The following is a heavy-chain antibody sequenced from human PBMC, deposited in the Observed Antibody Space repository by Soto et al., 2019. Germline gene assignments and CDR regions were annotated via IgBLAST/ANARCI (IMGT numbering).Heavy chain of an antibody. Sequence: GGSLRLSCAASGFTFSSYSMNWVRQAPGKGLEWGSYISSSSSTIYYADSGKGRFTISRDNAKNSLYLQMNSLRAEDTAVYYCAATVTTLIYFDYWGQGTLVTVSS. CDR1: GFTFSSYS. D-gene: IGHD4-17*01. V-gene: IGHV3-48*01. CDR2: ISSSSSTI. J-gene: IGHJ4*02. CDR3: AATVTTLIYFDY.